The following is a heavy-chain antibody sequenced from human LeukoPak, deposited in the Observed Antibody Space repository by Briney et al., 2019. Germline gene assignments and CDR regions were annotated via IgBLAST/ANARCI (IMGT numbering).Heavy chain of an antibody. J-gene: IGHJ4*02. Sequence: ASVKVSCKASGYTFTSYAMNWVRQAPGQGREWMGWINTNTGNPTYAQGFTGRFVFSLDTSVSTAYLQISSLKAEDTAVYYCARDATMGYSSGYWYWGQGTLVTVSS. V-gene: IGHV7-4-1*02. CDR3: ARDATMGYSSGYWY. CDR1: GYTFTSYA. CDR2: INTNTGNP. D-gene: IGHD5-18*01.